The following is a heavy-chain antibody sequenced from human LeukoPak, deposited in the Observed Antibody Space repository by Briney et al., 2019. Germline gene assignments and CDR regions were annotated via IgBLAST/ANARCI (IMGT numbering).Heavy chain of an antibody. CDR3: ARSKGAGRGSYYYYMDV. CDR2: ISAYNGNT. D-gene: IGHD4/OR15-4a*01. J-gene: IGHJ6*03. Sequence: ASVKVSCKASGYTFTSYGISWVRQAPGQGLEWMGWISAYNGNTNYAQKLQGRVTMTTDTSTSTAYMELRSLRSDDTAVYYCARSKGAGRGSYYYYMDVWGKGTTVTISS. V-gene: IGHV1-18*01. CDR1: GYTFTSYG.